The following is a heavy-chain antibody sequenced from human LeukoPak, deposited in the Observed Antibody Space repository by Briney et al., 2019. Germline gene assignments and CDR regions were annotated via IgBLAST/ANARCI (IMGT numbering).Heavy chain of an antibody. Sequence: GASVKVSCEASGYTFTSYGISWVRQAPGQGLEWMGWISAYNGNTNYAQKLQGRVTMTTDTSTSTAYMELRSLRSDDTAVYYCARDRIFVGAAAESDYWGQGTLVTVSS. CDR2: ISAYNGNT. CDR3: ARDRIFVGAAAESDY. D-gene: IGHD2-15*01. CDR1: GYTFTSYG. V-gene: IGHV1-18*01. J-gene: IGHJ4*02.